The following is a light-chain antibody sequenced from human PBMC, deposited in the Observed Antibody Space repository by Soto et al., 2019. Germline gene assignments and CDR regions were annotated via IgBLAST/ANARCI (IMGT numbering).Light chain of an antibody. CDR3: HYYGGP. CDR1: QSVSSSY. Sequence: DTVLTQSPGTLSLSPGERAALSCRASQSVSSSYLAWYQQKPGQAPRLLIYGASNRATGIPDRFSGSGSGTDFTLTISRLEPEDFAVYYCHYYGGPFGGGTKIEIK. V-gene: IGKV3-20*01. CDR2: GAS. J-gene: IGKJ4*01.